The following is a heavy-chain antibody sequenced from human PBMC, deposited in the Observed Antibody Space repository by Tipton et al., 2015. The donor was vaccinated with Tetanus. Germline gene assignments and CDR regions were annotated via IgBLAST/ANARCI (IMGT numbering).Heavy chain of an antibody. Sequence: TLSLTCTVSGGSISSGDYYWSWIRQPPGKGLEWIGYIYYSGSTYYNPSLKSRVTISVDTSKNQFSLKLSSVTAADTAVYYCAREGSPWNFRFGPWGQGTLVTVSS. CDR2: IYYSGST. V-gene: IGHV4-30-4*01. D-gene: IGHD1-1*01. CDR1: GGSISSGDYY. J-gene: IGHJ5*02. CDR3: AREGSPWNFRFGP.